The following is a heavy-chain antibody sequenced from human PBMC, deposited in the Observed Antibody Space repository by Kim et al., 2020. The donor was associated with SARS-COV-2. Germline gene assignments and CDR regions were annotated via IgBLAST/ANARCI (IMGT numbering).Heavy chain of an antibody. V-gene: IGHV4-39*01. J-gene: IGHJ6*02. D-gene: IGHD6-19*01. CDR3: TRHLISVPYDV. CDR2: VYHTGST. CDR1: GGSISSDYY. Sequence: SETLSLTCTVSGGSISSDYYWGWVRQPPGKGMEWIASVYHTGSTYYYPSLKSRVTSSVDPSKNHFSLRMNSVTAADTAVYYWTRHLISVPYDVSGQGTTVTVS.